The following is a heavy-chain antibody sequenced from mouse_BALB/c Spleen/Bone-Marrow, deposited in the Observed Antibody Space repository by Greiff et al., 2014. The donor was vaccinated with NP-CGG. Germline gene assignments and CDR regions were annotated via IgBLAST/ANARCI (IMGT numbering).Heavy chain of an antibody. CDR3: AKGVVSDY. Sequence: VHVKQSGPELVKPGASVKVSCKASGYIFTTYNMYWMKQSHGKSLEWIGYIDPYNGDATYNQKFKGKATLTVDKSSSTAYQHLNSLTSEDSAVYYCAKGVVSDYWGQGTTLTVSS. J-gene: IGHJ2*01. D-gene: IGHD1-1*01. CDR2: IDPYNGDA. V-gene: IGHV1S135*01. CDR1: GYIFTTYN.